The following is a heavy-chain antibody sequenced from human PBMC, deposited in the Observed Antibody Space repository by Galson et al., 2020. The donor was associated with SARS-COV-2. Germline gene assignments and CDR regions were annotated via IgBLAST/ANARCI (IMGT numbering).Heavy chain of an antibody. Sequence: ETSETLSLTCTVSGGSISSYYWSWIRQPPGKGLEWIGYIYYSGSTNYNPSLKSRVTISVDTSKNQFSLKLSSVTAADTAVYYCARGVPMVRGGIHWFDPWGQGTLVTVS. V-gene: IGHV4-59*08. CDR3: ARGVPMVRGGIHWFDP. J-gene: IGHJ5*02. D-gene: IGHD3-10*01. CDR1: GGSISSYY. CDR2: IYYSGST.